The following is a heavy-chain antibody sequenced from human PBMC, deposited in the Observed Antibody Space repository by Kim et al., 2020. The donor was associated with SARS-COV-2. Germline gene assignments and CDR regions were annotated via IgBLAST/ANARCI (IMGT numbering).Heavy chain of an antibody. D-gene: IGHD3-16*02. Sequence: SETLSLTCSVSGVSISSCGYYWTWIRQRPGKGLEWIGYILHSGATFYNPALRSRLSMSTDASKSHFPLHLSSVTVADTAVYYCGRTMRYRDGVIDTWGQG. CDR2: ILHSGAT. CDR3: GRTMRYRDGVIDT. V-gene: IGHV4-31*03. J-gene: IGHJ5*02. CDR1: GVSISSCGYY.